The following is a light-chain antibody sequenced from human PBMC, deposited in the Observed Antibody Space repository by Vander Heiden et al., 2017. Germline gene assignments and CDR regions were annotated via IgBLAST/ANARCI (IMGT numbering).Light chain of an antibody. CDR1: QSVSSSY. CDR2: GAS. CDR3: QQNSSSPRT. J-gene: IGKJ1*01. Sequence: VFTQSPGTLSLSPGERATLSCRASQSVSSSYLAWYQQKPGQAPRLLIYGASSTATGLPDRFSGSGSGTDFTLTISRLAPEDFAVYYCQQNSSSPRTFGQGTKVEIK. V-gene: IGKV3-20*01.